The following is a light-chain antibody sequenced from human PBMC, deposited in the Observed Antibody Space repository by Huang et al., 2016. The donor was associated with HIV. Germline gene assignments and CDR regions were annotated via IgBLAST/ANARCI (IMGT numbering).Light chain of an antibody. CDR3: IQGLRTPRT. V-gene: IGKV2-28*01. Sequence: DVVMTQSPLSLPVTPGEPASISCRSSQSLLHSDGNNYFDWYLQKPGQSPQLLIYLGSNRASGGPERFSGSGSGTDFTLKISRVEAEDVGVYYCIQGLRTPRTFGQGTRLEIK. J-gene: IGKJ2*01. CDR1: QSLLHSDGNNY. CDR2: LGS.